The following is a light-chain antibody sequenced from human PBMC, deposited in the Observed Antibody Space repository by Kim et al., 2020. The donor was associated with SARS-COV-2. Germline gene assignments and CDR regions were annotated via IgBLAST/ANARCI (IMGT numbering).Light chain of an antibody. CDR3: ATWDDSLNGGV. CDR1: SSNIGSNT. J-gene: IGLJ3*02. CDR2: SHN. V-gene: IGLV1-44*01. Sequence: ELTQPPSASGTPGQTITISCSGSSSNIGSNTVNWYQQLPGTAPKLLIYSHNQRPSGVPDRFSGSKSGTSASLAISGLQSEDEADYYCATWDDSLNGGVFGGGTKVTVL.